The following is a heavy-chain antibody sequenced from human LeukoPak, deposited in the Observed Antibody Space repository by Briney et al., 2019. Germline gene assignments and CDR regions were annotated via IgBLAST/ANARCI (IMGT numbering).Heavy chain of an antibody. V-gene: IGHV3-74*01. Sequence: GGSLRLSCAASGFSFSRYWMHWVRQAPGKGLVWVSRINSDGSSTSNADSVKGRFTISRDNAKNTLYLQMNSLRAEDTAVYYCTTLAASGWSDYWGQGTLVTVSS. J-gene: IGHJ4*02. D-gene: IGHD6-19*01. CDR2: INSDGSST. CDR3: TTLAASGWSDY. CDR1: GFSFSRYW.